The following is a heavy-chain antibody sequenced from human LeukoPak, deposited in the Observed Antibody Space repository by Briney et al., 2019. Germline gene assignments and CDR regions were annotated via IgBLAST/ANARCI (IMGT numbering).Heavy chain of an antibody. Sequence: GSSVKVSCKASGGTFSSYAISWVRQAPGQGLEWMGGIIPIFGTANYAQKFQGRVTITTDGSTSTAYMELSSLRSEDTAVYYCAREPGGSWNPGRYDYWGQGTLVTVSS. D-gene: IGHD1-1*01. CDR1: GGTFSSYA. J-gene: IGHJ4*02. V-gene: IGHV1-69*05. CDR2: IIPIFGTA. CDR3: AREPGGSWNPGRYDY.